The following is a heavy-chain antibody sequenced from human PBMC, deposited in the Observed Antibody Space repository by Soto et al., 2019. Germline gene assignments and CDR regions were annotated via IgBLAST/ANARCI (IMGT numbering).Heavy chain of an antibody. CDR3: ARDMGDSSGYYYVDAFDI. V-gene: IGHV4-61*01. J-gene: IGHJ3*02. Sequence: SETLSLTCTVSGGSVSSGSYYWSWIQQPPGKGLEWIGYIYYSGSTNYNPSLKSRVTISVDTSKNQFSLKLSSVTAADTAVYYCARDMGDSSGYYYVDAFDIWGQGTMVTVSS. CDR1: GGSVSSGSYY. CDR2: IYYSGST. D-gene: IGHD3-22*01.